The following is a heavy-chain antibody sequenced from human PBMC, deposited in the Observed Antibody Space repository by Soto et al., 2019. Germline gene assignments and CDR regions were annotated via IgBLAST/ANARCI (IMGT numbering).Heavy chain of an antibody. CDR2: INAGNGNT. CDR1: GYTFTSYA. V-gene: IGHV1-3*01. CDR3: ARSGLGVLWFGEFSIDY. Sequence: ASVKVSCKASGYTFTSYAMHWVRQAPGQRLEWMGWINAGNGNTKYSQRFQGRVTITRDTSASTAYMELSSLRSEDTAVYYCARSGLGVLWFGEFSIDYWGQGTLVTV. J-gene: IGHJ4*02. D-gene: IGHD3-10*01.